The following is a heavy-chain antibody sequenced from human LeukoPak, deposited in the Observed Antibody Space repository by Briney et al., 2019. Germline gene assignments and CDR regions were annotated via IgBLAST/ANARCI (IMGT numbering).Heavy chain of an antibody. CDR2: INPNSGGT. J-gene: IGHJ5*02. V-gene: IGHV1-2*02. CDR3: ARERTAARNWFDP. CDR1: GYTLTELS. D-gene: IGHD6-6*01. Sequence: GASVKVSCKVSGYTLTELSMHWVRQAPGQGLEWMGWINPNSGGTNYAQKFQGRVTMTRDTSISTAYMELSRLRSDDTAVYYCARERTAARNWFDPWGQGTLVTVSS.